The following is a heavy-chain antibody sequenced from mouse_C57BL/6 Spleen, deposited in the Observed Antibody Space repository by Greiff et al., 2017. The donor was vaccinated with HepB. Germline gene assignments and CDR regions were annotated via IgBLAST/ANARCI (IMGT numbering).Heavy chain of an antibody. Sequence: VQLQQPGAELVKPGASVKLSCKASGYTFTSYWMHWVKQRPGQGLEWIGMIHPNSGSTNYNEKFKSKATLTVDKSSSTAYMQLSSLTSEDSAVYYCARDYGKPSYYAMDYWGQGTSVTVSS. CDR3: ARDYGKPSYYAMDY. CDR1: GYTFTSYW. V-gene: IGHV1-64*01. J-gene: IGHJ4*01. CDR2: IHPNSGST. D-gene: IGHD2-1*01.